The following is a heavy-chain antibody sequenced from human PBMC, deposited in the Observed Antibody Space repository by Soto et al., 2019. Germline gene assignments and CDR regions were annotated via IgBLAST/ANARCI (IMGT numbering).Heavy chain of an antibody. CDR1: GDSVSSNSAA. CDR3: ALGYCSGGSCQIDAFDI. Sequence: SQTLSLTCAISGDSVSSNSAAWNWIRQSPSRGLEWLGRTYYRSKWYNDYAVSVKSRITINPDTFKNQISLQLNSVTPEDTAVYFCALGYCSGGSCQIDAFDIWGQGTMVTVSS. J-gene: IGHJ3*02. V-gene: IGHV6-1*01. D-gene: IGHD2-15*01. CDR2: TYYRSKWYN.